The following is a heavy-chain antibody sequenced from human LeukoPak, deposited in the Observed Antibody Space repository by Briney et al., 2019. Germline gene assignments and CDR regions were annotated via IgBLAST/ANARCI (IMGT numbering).Heavy chain of an antibody. J-gene: IGHJ5*02. CDR3: AREKGTMVRGVILSTGFDP. CDR2: INHSGST. V-gene: IGHV4-34*01. Sequence: SETLSLTCAVYGGSFSGYYWSWIRQPPGKGLEWIGEINHSGSTNYNPSLKSRVTISVDTSKNQFSLKLSSVTAADTAVYYCAREKGTMVRGVILSTGFDPRGQGTLVTVSS. CDR1: GGSFSGYY. D-gene: IGHD3-10*01.